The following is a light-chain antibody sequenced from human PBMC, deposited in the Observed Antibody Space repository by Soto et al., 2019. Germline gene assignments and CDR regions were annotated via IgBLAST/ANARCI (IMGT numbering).Light chain of an antibody. V-gene: IGLV2-23*02. CDR3: CTYAGSSTHV. J-gene: IGLJ1*01. CDR2: EVS. Sequence: QSVLTQPASVSGSPGQSITFSCTGTSSDVGSSNLVSWYQQHPGKAPKLLIYEVSKRPSGVSNRFSGSKSGNTASLTISGLQAEDEADHHCCTYAGSSTHVFGTGTKVTVL. CDR1: SSDVGSSNL.